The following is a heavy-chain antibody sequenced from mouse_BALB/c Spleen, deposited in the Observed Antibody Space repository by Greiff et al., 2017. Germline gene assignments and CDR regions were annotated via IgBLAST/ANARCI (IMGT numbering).Heavy chain of an antibody. Sequence: EVQLVESGGGLVKPGGSLKLSCAASGFTFSSYAMSWVRQSPEKRLEWVAEISSGGSYTYYPDTVTGRFTISRDNAKNTLYLEMSSLRSEDTAMYYCARGDYDGGYAMDYWGQGTSVTVSS. V-gene: IGHV5-9-4*01. D-gene: IGHD2-4*01. CDR1: GFTFSSYA. J-gene: IGHJ4*01. CDR2: ISSGGSYT. CDR3: ARGDYDGGYAMDY.